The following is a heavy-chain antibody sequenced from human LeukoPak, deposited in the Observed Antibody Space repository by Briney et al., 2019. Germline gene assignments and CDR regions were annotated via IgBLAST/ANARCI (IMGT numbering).Heavy chain of an antibody. CDR2: INPNSGGT. Sequence: ASVTVSCKASGYTFTGYYMHWVRQAPGQGLEWMGWINPNSGGTNYAQKFQGRVTMTRDTSISTASMELSRLRSDDTAVYYCARPPRYYYYYGMDVWGQGTTVTVSS. J-gene: IGHJ6*02. CDR1: GYTFTGYY. CDR3: ARPPRYYYYYGMDV. V-gene: IGHV1-2*02.